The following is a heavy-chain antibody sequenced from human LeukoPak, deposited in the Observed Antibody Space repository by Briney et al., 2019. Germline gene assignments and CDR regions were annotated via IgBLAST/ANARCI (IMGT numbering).Heavy chain of an antibody. Sequence: ASVTVSCKASGYTFTSYYMHWVRQAPGQGLEWMGWINPNSGGTNYAQKFQGRVTMTRDTSISTAYMELSRLRSDDTAVYYCARDLRSSWGNYYDSIFWGQGTLVTVSS. CDR1: GYTFTSYY. CDR3: ARDLRSSWGNYYDSIF. D-gene: IGHD3-22*01. J-gene: IGHJ4*02. V-gene: IGHV1-2*02. CDR2: INPNSGGT.